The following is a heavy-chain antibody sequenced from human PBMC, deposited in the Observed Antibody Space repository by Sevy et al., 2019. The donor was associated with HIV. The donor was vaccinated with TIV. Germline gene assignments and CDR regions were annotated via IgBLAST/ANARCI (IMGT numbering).Heavy chain of an antibody. D-gene: IGHD3-3*01. Sequence: SETLSLTCTVSGGSISSGDYYWSWIRQPPGKGLEWIGYIYYSGSTYYYPSLKSRVTISVDTSKNQFSLKLSSVTAADTAVYYCARDVYYDFWSGYGVIWGQGTMVTVSS. CDR3: ARDVYYDFWSGYGVI. CDR1: GGSISSGDYY. V-gene: IGHV4-30-4*01. J-gene: IGHJ3*02. CDR2: IYYSGST.